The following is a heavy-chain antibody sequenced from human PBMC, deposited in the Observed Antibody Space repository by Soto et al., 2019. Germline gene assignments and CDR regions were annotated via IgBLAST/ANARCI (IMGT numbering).Heavy chain of an antibody. CDR2: INHSGST. D-gene: IGHD6-6*01. J-gene: IGHJ4*02. Sequence: QVQLQQWGAGLLKPSETPSLTCAVYGGSFSGYYWSWIRQPPGKGLEWIGEINHSGSTNYNPSLKSRVTISVDTSKNQFSLKLSSVTAADTAVYYCARGWHSSSFFDYWGQGTLVTVSS. V-gene: IGHV4-34*01. CDR3: ARGWHSSSFFDY. CDR1: GGSFSGYY.